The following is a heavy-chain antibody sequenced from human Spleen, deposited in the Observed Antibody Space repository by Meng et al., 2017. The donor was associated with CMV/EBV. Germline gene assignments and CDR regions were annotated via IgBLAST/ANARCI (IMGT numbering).Heavy chain of an antibody. Sequence: SETLSLTCSVSGGSISSYYWSWMRQPPGKGLEWIGEINHSGSINYNPSLKSRVSISVDTSKSQFSLKLSSVTAADTAVYYCARGPYSTFYYYGLDVWGQGTTVTVSS. CDR2: INHSGSI. V-gene: IGHV4-34*01. D-gene: IGHD6-13*01. CDR1: GGSISSYY. J-gene: IGHJ6*02. CDR3: ARGPYSTFYYYGLDV.